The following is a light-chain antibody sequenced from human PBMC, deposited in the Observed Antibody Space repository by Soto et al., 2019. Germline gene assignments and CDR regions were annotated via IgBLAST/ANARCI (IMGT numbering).Light chain of an antibody. CDR1: QSVGSY. CDR2: GAA. CDR3: QQYHNWPA. J-gene: IGKJ1*01. Sequence: EIVMTQAPATLSLSPGERATLTCRASQSVGSYLAWYQQKPGQAPRVLIYGAATRATGIPARFSGSGSGTEFTLTISSLQSEDSAVYFCQQYHNWPAFGQGTQVDIK. V-gene: IGKV3-15*01.